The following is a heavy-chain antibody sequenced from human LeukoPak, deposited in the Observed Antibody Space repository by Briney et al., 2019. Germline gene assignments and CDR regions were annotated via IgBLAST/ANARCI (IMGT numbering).Heavy chain of an antibody. J-gene: IGHJ4*02. Sequence: ASVKVSCKASGYTFSNSGIVWVRQAPGQGLEWMGWISAYNGNTNYAQKLQGRVTMTTDTSTSTAYMELRSLRSDDTAVYYCARRLVGRGFDYWGQGTLVTVSS. CDR1: GYTFSNSG. V-gene: IGHV1-18*01. CDR2: ISAYNGNT. D-gene: IGHD2-15*01. CDR3: ARRLVGRGFDY.